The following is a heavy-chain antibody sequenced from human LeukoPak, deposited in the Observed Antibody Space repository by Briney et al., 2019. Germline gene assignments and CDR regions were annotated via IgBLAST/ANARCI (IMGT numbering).Heavy chain of an antibody. V-gene: IGHV4-38-2*02. D-gene: IGHD3-10*01. CDR3: ARSREGLLWFGESKYYFDY. Sequence: PSETLSLTCTVSGYSISSGYYWGWIRQPPGKGLEWIGSIYHSGSTYYNPSLKSRVTISVDTSKNQFSLKLSSVTAADTAVYYCARSREGLLWFGESKYYFDYWGQGTLVTVSS. J-gene: IGHJ4*02. CDR2: IYHSGST. CDR1: GYSISSGYY.